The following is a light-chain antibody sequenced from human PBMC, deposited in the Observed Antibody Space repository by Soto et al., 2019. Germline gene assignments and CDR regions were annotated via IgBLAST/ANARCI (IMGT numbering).Light chain of an antibody. J-gene: IGKJ1*01. CDR1: ENINKW. CDR2: KAS. V-gene: IGKV1-5*03. CDR3: QQYKTFPWT. Sequence: DIQMTQSPSTLSAFVGDRVTITCRASENINKWLAWYQQKPGKAPKLLMYKASSLESGVPSRFSGSGSGAEFTLTISSLQPDDFATYNCQQYKTFPWTFGQGTKVEI.